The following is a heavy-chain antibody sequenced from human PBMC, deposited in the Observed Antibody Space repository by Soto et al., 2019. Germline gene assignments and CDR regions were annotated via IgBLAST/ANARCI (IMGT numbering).Heavy chain of an antibody. CDR3: ARRGPGTYFDY. D-gene: IGHD6-13*01. J-gene: IGHJ4*02. V-gene: IGHV3-64D*06. CDR1: GFTFSSYA. Sequence: GGSLRLSCSASGFTFSSYAMHWVRQAPGKGLEYVSAISSNGGSTYYADSVKGRFTISRDNSKNTLYLQMSSLRAEDTAVYYCARRGPGTYFDYWGQGTLVTVSS. CDR2: ISSNGGST.